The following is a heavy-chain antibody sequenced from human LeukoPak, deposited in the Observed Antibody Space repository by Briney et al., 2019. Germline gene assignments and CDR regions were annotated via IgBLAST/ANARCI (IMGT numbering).Heavy chain of an antibody. J-gene: IGHJ4*02. CDR2: ISWNSGSI. Sequence: PGRSLRLSCAASGFTFDDYAMHWVRQAPGKGLEWVSGISWNSGSIGYADSVKGRFTISRDNAKNSLYLQMNSLRAEDTALYYCAKDKGITMVRGLDYWGQGTLVTVSS. D-gene: IGHD3-10*01. V-gene: IGHV3-9*01. CDR1: GFTFDDYA. CDR3: AKDKGITMVRGLDY.